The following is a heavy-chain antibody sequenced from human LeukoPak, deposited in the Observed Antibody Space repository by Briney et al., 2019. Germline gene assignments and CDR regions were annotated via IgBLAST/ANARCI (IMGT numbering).Heavy chain of an antibody. V-gene: IGHV3-74*01. D-gene: IGHD6-19*01. CDR1: GFTFSNYG. J-gene: IGHJ4*02. CDR2: IKSDGSTT. Sequence: PGGSLRLSCVASGFTFSNYGMHWVRQVPGKGLGWVSHIKSDGSTTSHADSVKGRFTISRDNSKNTLYLQMNSLRAEDTAVYYCAKEIAVAGYFDYWGQGTLVTVSS. CDR3: AKEIAVAGYFDY.